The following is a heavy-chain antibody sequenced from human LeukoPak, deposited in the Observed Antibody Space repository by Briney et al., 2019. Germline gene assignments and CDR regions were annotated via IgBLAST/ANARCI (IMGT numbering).Heavy chain of an antibody. CDR1: AGSISSSNW. CDR3: ARADLSSGYRTVAFDI. V-gene: IGHV4-4*02. D-gene: IGHD3-22*01. CDR2: IYHSGST. J-gene: IGHJ3*02. Sequence: SGTLSLTCAVSAGSISSSNWWSWVRQPPGKGLEWIGEIYHSGSTNYNPSLKSRVTISVDKSKNQFSLKLSSVTAADTAVYYCARADLSSGYRTVAFDIWGQGTMVTVSS.